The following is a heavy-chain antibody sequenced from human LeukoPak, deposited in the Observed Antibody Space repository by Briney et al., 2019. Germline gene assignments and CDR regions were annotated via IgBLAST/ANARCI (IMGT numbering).Heavy chain of an antibody. CDR2: INSDGTGT. CDR1: GFTFSSYW. V-gene: IGHV3-74*03. Sequence: GGSLRLSCAASGFTFSSYWMHWVRQAPGKGPVWVSRINSDGTGTMYADSVKGRFTISRDNAKNTLYLQMDSLRAEDTAVYYCAKHPAFDIWGQGTMVTVSS. J-gene: IGHJ3*02. CDR3: AKHPAFDI.